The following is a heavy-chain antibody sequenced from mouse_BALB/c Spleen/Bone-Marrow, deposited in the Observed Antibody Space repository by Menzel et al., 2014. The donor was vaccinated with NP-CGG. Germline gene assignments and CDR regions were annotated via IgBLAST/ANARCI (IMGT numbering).Heavy chain of an antibody. D-gene: IGHD1-2*01. CDR3: ARFYYGWYYDY. Sequence: VQLQQSGAELVKPGASVKLSCTASGHNIKDTYMHWVKQRPEQGLEWIGRIDPANGNTKYDPKFQGKATITADTSSNTAYLQRSSGTSEDTAVCFCARFYYGWYYDYWGQGTTVTVSS. J-gene: IGHJ2*01. CDR1: GHNIKDTY. V-gene: IGHV14-3*02. CDR2: IDPANGNT.